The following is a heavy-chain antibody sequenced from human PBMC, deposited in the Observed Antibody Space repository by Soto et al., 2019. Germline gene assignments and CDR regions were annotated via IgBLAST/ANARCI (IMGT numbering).Heavy chain of an antibody. CDR3: ARDTVLTGMFDL. D-gene: IGHD4-17*01. CDR1: GGSISRSASY. CDR2: VYYTGTT. Sequence: PSETLSLTCTVSGGSISRSASYWSWVRQPPGKGLEWIASVYYTGTTNYNPSLGSRVTISIDAPENQISLKLTSVTAADTAFYYCARDTVLTGMFDLWGQGTLVTVSS. J-gene: IGHJ5*02. V-gene: IGHV4-61*08.